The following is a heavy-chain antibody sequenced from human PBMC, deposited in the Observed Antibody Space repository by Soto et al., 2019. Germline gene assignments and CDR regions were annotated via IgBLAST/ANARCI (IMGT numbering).Heavy chain of an antibody. CDR3: ASGRHYYGSGSPRFDY. Sequence: SETLSLTCTVSGGSISSSSYYWGWIRQPPGKGLEWIGSIYYSGSTYYNPSLKSRVTISVDTSKNQFSLKLSSVTAADTAVYYCASGRHYYGSGSPRFDYWGQGTLVTVSS. CDR2: IYYSGST. D-gene: IGHD3-10*01. CDR1: GGSISSSSYY. J-gene: IGHJ4*02. V-gene: IGHV4-39*01.